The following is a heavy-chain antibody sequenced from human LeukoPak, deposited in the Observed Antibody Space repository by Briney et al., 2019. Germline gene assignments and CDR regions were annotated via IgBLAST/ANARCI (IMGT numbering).Heavy chain of an antibody. CDR3: ARDIGYYGSGSFDY. D-gene: IGHD3-10*01. J-gene: IGHJ4*02. CDR1: GGSISSYY. V-gene: IGHV4-4*07. CDR2: IYTSGST. Sequence: SETLSLTCTVSGGSISSYYWSWIRQPAGKGLEWIGRIYTSGSTNCNPSLKSRVTMSVDTSKNQFSLKLSSVTAADTAVYYCARDIGYYGSGSFDYWGQGTLVTVSS.